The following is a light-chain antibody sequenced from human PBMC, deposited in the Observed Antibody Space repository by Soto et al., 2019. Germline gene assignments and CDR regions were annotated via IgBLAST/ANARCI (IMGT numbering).Light chain of an antibody. CDR1: QSVSSSY. CDR3: HQRGSSPPYT. V-gene: IGKV3-20*01. J-gene: IGKJ2*01. CDR2: GAS. Sequence: EIVLTQSPGTLSLSPGERATLSCRASQSVSSSYSTWYQQKPGQAPRLLIYGASTRATGIPDRFSGSGSGTDFTLSISKLEPEDFAVYYWHQRGSSPPYTFGRGTKLEIK.